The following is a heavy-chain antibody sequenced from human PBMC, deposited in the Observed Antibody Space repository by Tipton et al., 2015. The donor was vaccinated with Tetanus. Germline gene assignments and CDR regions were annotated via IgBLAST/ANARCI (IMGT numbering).Heavy chain of an antibody. CDR1: GGSMSSSGYY. V-gene: IGHV4-39*07. J-gene: IGHJ3*02. CDR3: ARWGGASGSANLYAFDI. CDR2: IHPRGST. Sequence: TLSLTCIVSGGSMSSSGYYGAWVRQPPGKGLEWIGEIHPRGSTNYNPSLKSRVTTSVDTSKNQFSLKMSSVTAADTAVYYCARWGGASGSANLYAFDIWGQGTMVSVSS. D-gene: IGHD3-10*01.